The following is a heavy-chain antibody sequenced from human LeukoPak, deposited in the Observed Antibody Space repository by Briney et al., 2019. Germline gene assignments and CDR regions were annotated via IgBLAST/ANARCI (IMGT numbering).Heavy chain of an antibody. D-gene: IGHD3-16*01. CDR1: GFALSSYW. Sequence: GGSLRLSCAASGFALSSYWMHWVRQGPGKGLEWVSSISSSSSYIYYADSVKGRFTISRDNAKNSLYLQMNSLRAEDTAVYYCARDQLWGAFDIWGQGTMVTVSS. V-gene: IGHV3-21*01. CDR3: ARDQLWGAFDI. CDR2: ISSSSSYI. J-gene: IGHJ3*02.